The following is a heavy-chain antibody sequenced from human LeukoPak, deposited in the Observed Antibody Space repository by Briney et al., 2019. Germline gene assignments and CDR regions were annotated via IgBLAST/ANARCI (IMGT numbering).Heavy chain of an antibody. CDR2: ISSSSSYI. V-gene: IGHV3-21*01. D-gene: IGHD4-23*01. J-gene: IGHJ4*02. CDR1: GFTFSSYS. Sequence: PGGSLRLSCAASGFTFSSYSMNWVRQAPGKGLEWVSSISSSSSYIYYADSVKGRFTISRDNAKNTLYLQMNSLRAEDTAVYYCARNRWKQPGEWGQGTLVTVSS. CDR3: ARNRWKQPGE.